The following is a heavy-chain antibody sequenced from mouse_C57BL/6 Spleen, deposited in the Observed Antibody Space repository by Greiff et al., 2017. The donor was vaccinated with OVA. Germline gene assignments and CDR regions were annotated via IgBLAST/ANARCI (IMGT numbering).Heavy chain of an antibody. CDR1: GYTFTSYW. CDR2: IYPGSGST. D-gene: IGHD1-1*01. J-gene: IGHJ2*01. CDR3: ARIYYYGSSSYFDY. Sequence: VQLQQSGAELVKPGASVKMSCKASGYTFTSYWITWVKQRPGQGLEWIGDIYPGSGSTNYNEKFKSKATLTVDTSSSTAYMQLSSLTSEDSAVYYCARIYYYGSSSYFDYWGQGTTLTVSS. V-gene: IGHV1-55*01.